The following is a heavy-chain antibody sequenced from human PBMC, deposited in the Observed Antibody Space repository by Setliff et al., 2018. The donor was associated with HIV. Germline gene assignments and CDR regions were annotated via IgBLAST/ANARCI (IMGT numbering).Heavy chain of an antibody. V-gene: IGHV4-39*01. CDR2: IYYSGTT. Sequence: PSETLSLTCNVSGFSFRNSFYNWGWIRQPPGKGLEWIGTIYYSGTTYYNPSLKSRVTMSIDTSQNQFSLKPTSVTATDTAVYYCARHRYSSSINWFDPWGQGTLVTVSS. J-gene: IGHJ5*02. CDR1: GFSFRNSFYN. CDR3: ARHRYSSSINWFDP. D-gene: IGHD6-13*01.